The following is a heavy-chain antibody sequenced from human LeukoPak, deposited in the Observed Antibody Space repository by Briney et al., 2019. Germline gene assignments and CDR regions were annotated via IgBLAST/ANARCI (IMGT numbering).Heavy chain of an antibody. CDR1: GGSISSYY. D-gene: IGHD5-18*01. Sequence: SETLSLTYTVPGGSISSYYWSWIRQPPGKGLEWIGYIYYSGSTNYNPSLKSRVTISVDTSKNQFSLKLSSVTAADTAVYYCARLTAYYYMDVWGKGTTVTVSS. CDR2: IYYSGST. V-gene: IGHV4-59*01. CDR3: ARLTAYYYMDV. J-gene: IGHJ6*03.